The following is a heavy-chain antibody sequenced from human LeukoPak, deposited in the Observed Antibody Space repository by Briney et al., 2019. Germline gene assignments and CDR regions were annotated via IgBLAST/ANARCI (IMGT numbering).Heavy chain of an antibody. V-gene: IGHV1-8*01. J-gene: IGHJ4*02. CDR2: MNPNSGNT. D-gene: IGHD3-22*01. CDR3: ARGRWGYYYDSSGYIYYFDY. CDR1: GYTFTSYD. Sequence: ASVKVSCKASGYTFTSYDINWVRQATGQGLEWMGWMNPNSGNTGYAQKFQGRVTMTRNTSISTAYMELSSLRSEDTAVYYCARGRWGYYYDSSGYIYYFDYWGQGTLVTVSS.